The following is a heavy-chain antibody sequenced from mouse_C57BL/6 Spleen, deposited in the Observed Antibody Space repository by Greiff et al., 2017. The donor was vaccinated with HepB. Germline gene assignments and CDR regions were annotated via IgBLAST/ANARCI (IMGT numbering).Heavy chain of an antibody. J-gene: IGHJ1*03. V-gene: IGHV6-3*01. CDR1: GFTFSNYW. CDR2: IRLKSDNYAT. Sequence: EVQLQESGGGLVQPGGSMKLSCVASGFTFSNYWMNWVRQSPEKGLEWVAQIRLKSDNYATHYAESVKGRFTISRDDSKSSVYLQMNNLRAEDTGIYYCTRRNGYFDVWGTGTTVTVSS. CDR3: TRRNGYFDV.